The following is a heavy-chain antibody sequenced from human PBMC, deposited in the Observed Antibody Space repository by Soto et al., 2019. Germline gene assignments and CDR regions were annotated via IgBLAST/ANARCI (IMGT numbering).Heavy chain of an antibody. V-gene: IGHV5-51*01. D-gene: IGHD5-12*01. Sequence: PGESLKISCKGSGYSFTSYWIGWVRQMQGKGLEWMGIIYPGDSDTRYSPSFQGQVTISADKSISTAYLQWSSLKASDTAMYYCARRDGYDPLWGYYYGMDVGGQGTTVTV. CDR1: GYSFTSYW. CDR2: IYPGDSDT. J-gene: IGHJ6*02. CDR3: ARRDGYDPLWGYYYGMDV.